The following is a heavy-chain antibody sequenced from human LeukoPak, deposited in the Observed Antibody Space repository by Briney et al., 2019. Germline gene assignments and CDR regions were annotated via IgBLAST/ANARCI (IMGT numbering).Heavy chain of an antibody. J-gene: IGHJ6*02. Sequence: SETLSLTCTVSGGSISSYYWSWIRQPPGKGLEWIGYIYYSGSTNYNPSLKSRVTISVDTSKNQFSLKLSSVTAADTAVYYCARDPHSIGRGMDVWGQGTTVTVS. CDR2: IYYSGST. CDR1: GGSISSYY. V-gene: IGHV4-59*01. CDR3: ARDPHSIGRGMDV.